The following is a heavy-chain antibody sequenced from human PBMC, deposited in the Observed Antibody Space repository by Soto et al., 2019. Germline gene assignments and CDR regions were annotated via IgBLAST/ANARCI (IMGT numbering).Heavy chain of an antibody. Sequence: LRLSCAVSGFTFSNAWMNWVRQAPGKGLEWVGRIKSKTDGGTTDYAAPVKGRFTFSRDDSKNTLYLQMNSLKTEDTAVYYCTTVASAARYYYYYGMDVWGQGTTVTVSS. D-gene: IGHD6-25*01. CDR2: IKSKTDGGTT. J-gene: IGHJ6*02. CDR1: GFTFSNAW. V-gene: IGHV3-15*07. CDR3: TTVASAARYYYYYGMDV.